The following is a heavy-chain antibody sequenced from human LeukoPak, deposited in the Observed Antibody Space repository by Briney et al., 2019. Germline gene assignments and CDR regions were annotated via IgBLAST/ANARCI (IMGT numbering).Heavy chain of an antibody. D-gene: IGHD1-26*01. J-gene: IGHJ4*02. CDR3: AKSRGESRGASNY. Sequence: GGSLRLSCAASGFTFSSYAMSWVRQAPGKGLEWVSAISGSGGSTYYADSVKGRFTISRDNSKNTLYLQMNSLGAEDTAVYYCAKSRGESRGASNYWGQGTLVTVSS. V-gene: IGHV3-23*01. CDR2: ISGSGGST. CDR1: GFTFSSYA.